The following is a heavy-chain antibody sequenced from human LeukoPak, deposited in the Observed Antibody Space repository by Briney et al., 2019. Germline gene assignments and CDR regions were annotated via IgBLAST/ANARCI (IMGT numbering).Heavy chain of an antibody. V-gene: IGHV3-72*01. CDR1: GFTFSDHY. Sequence: GGSLRLSYAASGFTFSDHYMDWVRQAPGKGLEWVGRSRDRPNSYTTEYAASVKGRFTISRDESKNSLYLQMNSLKTEDTAVYYCARVRSYYYDAWGQGTLVTVSS. J-gene: IGHJ4*02. CDR3: ARVRSYYYDA. D-gene: IGHD3-22*01. CDR2: SRDRPNSYTT.